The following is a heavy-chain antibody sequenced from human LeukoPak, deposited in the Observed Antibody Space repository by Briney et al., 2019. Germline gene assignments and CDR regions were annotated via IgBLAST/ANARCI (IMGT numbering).Heavy chain of an antibody. CDR2: FYPGDPDT. J-gene: IGHJ4*02. CDR1: GDSFSNYC. D-gene: IGHD1-26*01. V-gene: IGHV5-51*01. Sequence: PAEYLKISCQVSGDSFSNYCFVMVRQPPGRGLVWMGIFYPGDPDTRYSPSFQGHVTFSADKSISTAYLQWNSLKASDTAMYYCARRGWDLIHFDYWGQGTLVTVSS. CDR3: ARRGWDLIHFDY.